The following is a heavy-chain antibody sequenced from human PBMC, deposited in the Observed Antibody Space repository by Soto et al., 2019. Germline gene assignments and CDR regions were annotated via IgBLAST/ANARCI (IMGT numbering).Heavy chain of an antibody. J-gene: IGHJ6*02. CDR2: ISGSGGRT. Sequence: GGSLRLSCAASGFTFSSYVMSWVRQAPGKGLEWVSAISGSGGRTYYADSVKGRFTISRDNSKDTLYLQMNSLSAEDTAVYYCASGGYWVYYGMDVWGQGTTVTVSS. D-gene: IGHD3-22*01. CDR1: GFTFSSYV. V-gene: IGHV3-23*01. CDR3: ASGGYWVYYGMDV.